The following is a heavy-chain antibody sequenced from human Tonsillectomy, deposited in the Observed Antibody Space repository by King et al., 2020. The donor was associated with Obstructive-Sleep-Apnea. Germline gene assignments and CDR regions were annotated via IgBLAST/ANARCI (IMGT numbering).Heavy chain of an antibody. D-gene: IGHD3-22*01. CDR2: IKEDGSNK. Sequence: VQLVESGGGLVQPGGSLRLSCAASGFAFSNYWMSWVRQAPGKGLEWVANIKEDGSNKNYVDSVKGRFTISRENANNSLYLKMNSLRAEDTAVDYCARTPYYDTRDYYRPIDYGGQGTLVTASS. V-gene: IGHV3-7*03. J-gene: IGHJ4*02. CDR1: GFAFSNYW. CDR3: ARTPYYDTRDYYRPIDY.